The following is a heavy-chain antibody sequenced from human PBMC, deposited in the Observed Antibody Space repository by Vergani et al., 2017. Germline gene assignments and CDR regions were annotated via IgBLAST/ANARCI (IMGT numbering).Heavy chain of an antibody. CDR3: AKDSRYSNGPLDYFDY. D-gene: IGHD4-11*01. J-gene: IGHJ4*02. CDR2: IYYSGST. CDR1: GGSFSSYY. Sequence: QVQLQESGPGLVKPSEILSLTCTVSGGSFSSYYWSWIRQPPGKGLEWIGYIYYSGSTNYNPSLKSRVTISVDKSKNTLYLQMNSLRVEDTAVYYCAKDSRYSNGPLDYFDYWGQGTLVTVS. V-gene: IGHV4-59*12.